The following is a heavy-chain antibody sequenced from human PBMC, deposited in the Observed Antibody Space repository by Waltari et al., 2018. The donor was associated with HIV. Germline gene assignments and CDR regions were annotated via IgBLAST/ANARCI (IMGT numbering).Heavy chain of an antibody. V-gene: IGHV5-51*01. Sequence: EVQLVQSGAEVKKPGESLRISCKGSGYTFTTHWIGWVRQMPGKGLEWMGIIYPGDSDTRYSPSFQGQVTISGDKSITTAYLQWSSLKASDTAMYYCARKYCSSTSCYYAFDIWGQGTMVTVSS. CDR1: GYTFTTHW. CDR3: ARKYCSSTSCYYAFDI. J-gene: IGHJ3*02. D-gene: IGHD2-2*01. CDR2: IYPGDSDT.